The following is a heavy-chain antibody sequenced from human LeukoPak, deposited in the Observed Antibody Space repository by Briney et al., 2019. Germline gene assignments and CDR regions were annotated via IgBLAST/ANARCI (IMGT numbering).Heavy chain of an antibody. CDR1: DDSITMYY. J-gene: IGHJ6*03. Sequence: SETLSLTCSVSDDSITMYYWTWIRQPAGKGLEWIGRIYTSGTFNYNPSLKSRVTMSVDTSKNQFSLKLTSVTAADTAVYYCTREVEGSGTYYYYYFYMDVWGKGTTVTISS. D-gene: IGHD3-10*01. CDR2: IYTSGTF. CDR3: TREVEGSGTYYYYYFYMDV. V-gene: IGHV4-4*07.